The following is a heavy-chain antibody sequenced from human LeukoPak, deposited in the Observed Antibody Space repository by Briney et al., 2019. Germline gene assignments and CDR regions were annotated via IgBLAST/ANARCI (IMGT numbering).Heavy chain of an antibody. CDR1: GGTFSTYT. CDR2: VIPILGIA. V-gene: IGHV1-69*04. CDR3: ARDKMPGTTIGVDYGMDV. J-gene: IGHJ6*02. D-gene: IGHD1-7*01. Sequence: ASVKVSCKASGGTFSTYTISWVRQAPGQGLEWMGRVIPILGIANYAQKFQGRVTITADTSTSTAYMELSSLRSEDTAVYYCARDKMPGTTIGVDYGMDVWGQGTTVTVSS.